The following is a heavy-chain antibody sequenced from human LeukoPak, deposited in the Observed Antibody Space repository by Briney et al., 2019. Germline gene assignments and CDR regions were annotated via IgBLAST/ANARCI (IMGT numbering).Heavy chain of an antibody. CDR2: INTDTGNP. J-gene: IGHJ4*02. CDR3: AVPRIAAAGPAFDC. CDR1: GYSFTNYA. V-gene: IGHV7-4-1*02. Sequence: ASVKVSCKASGYSFTNYAMNWVRQAPGQGLEWMGWINTDTGNPTYAQGFTGRFVFSLDTSVSTAYLQISSLKAEDTAVYYCAVPRIAAAGPAFDCWGQGTLVTVSS. D-gene: IGHD6-13*01.